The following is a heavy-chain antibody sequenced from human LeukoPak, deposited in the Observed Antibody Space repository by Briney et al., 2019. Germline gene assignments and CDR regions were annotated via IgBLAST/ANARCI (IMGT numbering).Heavy chain of an antibody. CDR2: INHSGST. D-gene: IGHD3-10*01. CDR1: GGSFSGYY. Sequence: PSETLSLTCAVYGGSFSGYYWSWIRQPPGKGLEWIGEINHSGSTNYNPSLKSRVTISVDTSKNQFSLKLSSVPAADTAVYYCARCWFGELSCDYWGQGTLVTVSS. J-gene: IGHJ4*02. CDR3: ARCWFGELSCDY. V-gene: IGHV4-34*01.